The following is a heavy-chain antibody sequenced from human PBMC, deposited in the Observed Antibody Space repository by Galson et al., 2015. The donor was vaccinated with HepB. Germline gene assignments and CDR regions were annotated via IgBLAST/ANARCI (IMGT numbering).Heavy chain of an antibody. J-gene: IGHJ5*02. Sequence: SLRLSCAASGFIFSDSYMSWIRQVPGKGPEWVSDISSDGVRKYYADSGKGRFIISRDNAKKSLYLQMNSLRTEDTAVYYCARSAGWFDPRGQGTLVTVSS. CDR3: ARSAGWFDP. CDR1: GFIFSDSY. CDR2: ISSDGVRK. D-gene: IGHD3-10*01. V-gene: IGHV3-11*01.